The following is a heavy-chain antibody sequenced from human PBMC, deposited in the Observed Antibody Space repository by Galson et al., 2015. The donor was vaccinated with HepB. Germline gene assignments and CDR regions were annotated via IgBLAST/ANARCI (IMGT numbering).Heavy chain of an antibody. J-gene: IGHJ2*01. CDR1: GFTFSSYS. CDR2: ISSSSSTI. D-gene: IGHD3-22*01. CDR3: ASLYYYDSSGWYSIYWYFDL. V-gene: IGHV3-48*01. Sequence: SLRLSCAASGFTFSSYSMNWVRQAPGKGLEWVSYISSSSSTIYYADSVKGRFTISRDNAKNSLYLQMNSLRAEDTAVYYCASLYYYDSSGWYSIYWYFDLWGRGTLVTVSS.